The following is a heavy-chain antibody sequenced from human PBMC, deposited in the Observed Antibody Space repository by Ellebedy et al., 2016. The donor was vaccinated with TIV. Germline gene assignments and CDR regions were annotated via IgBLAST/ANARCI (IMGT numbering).Heavy chain of an antibody. CDR2: ISGYNGNM. J-gene: IGHJ3*02. V-gene: IGHV1-18*01. CDR3: ARVSSVLFGVDAFDI. Sequence: ASVKVSCXASGYTFISYDINWVRQATGQGLEWMGWISGYNGNMNYAQNFEGRVTMTTDTSTSTAYMELRSLRSDDTAVYYCARVSSVLFGVDAFDIWGQGTMVTVSS. CDR1: GYTFISYD. D-gene: IGHD3-10*01.